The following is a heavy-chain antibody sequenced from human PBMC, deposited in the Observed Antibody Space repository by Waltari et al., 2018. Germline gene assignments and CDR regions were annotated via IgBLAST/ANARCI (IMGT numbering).Heavy chain of an antibody. D-gene: IGHD2-8*01. V-gene: IGHV1-69*10. Sequence: QVQLVQSGAEVKKPGSSVKVSCKASGGTFSSYAISWVRQAPGQGLEWMGGIIPILGIANYAQKFQGRVTITAYKSTSTAYMELSSLRSEDTAVYYCASGVRPGLYYYGMDVWGQGTTVTVSS. CDR3: ASGVRPGLYYYGMDV. CDR2: IIPILGIA. CDR1: GGTFSSYA. J-gene: IGHJ6*02.